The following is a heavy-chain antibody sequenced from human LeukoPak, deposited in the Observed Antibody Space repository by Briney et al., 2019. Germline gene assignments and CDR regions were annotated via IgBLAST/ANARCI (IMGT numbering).Heavy chain of an antibody. J-gene: IGHJ3*02. CDR1: GFTFSGYS. CDR2: ISSSGGTI. CDR3: ARLTVTTNDAFDI. D-gene: IGHD4-17*01. Sequence: GGSLRLSCAASGFTFSGYSMNWVRQAPGKGLEWVSYISSSGGTIYYADSVKGRFTISRDNAKNSLYLQMNSLRAEDTAVYYCARLTVTTNDAFDIWGQGTMVSVSS. V-gene: IGHV3-48*04.